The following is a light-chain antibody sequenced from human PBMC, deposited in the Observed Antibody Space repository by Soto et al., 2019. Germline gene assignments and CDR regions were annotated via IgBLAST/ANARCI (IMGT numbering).Light chain of an antibody. Sequence: QSVLAQPASVSGSPGQSIAISCTGTSSDVEGYSYVSWYQQQPGKAPKLVISDVSNRPSGVSDRFSGSKSGNTASLTISWLQTEDEADYYCYSYAGSSIYGFGTGTKVTVL. V-gene: IGLV2-23*02. CDR3: YSYAGSSIYG. CDR2: DVS. J-gene: IGLJ1*01. CDR1: SSDVEGYSY.